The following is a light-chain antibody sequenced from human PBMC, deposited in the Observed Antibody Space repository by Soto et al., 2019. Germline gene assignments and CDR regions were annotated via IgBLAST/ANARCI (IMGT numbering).Light chain of an antibody. Sequence: EIVLTQSPATLSLSPGERATLSCRASQSVSSYLAWYPQKPGQAPRLLISGASSRATGIPARFSGSGSGTDFTLTISGLEPENFAVDYCQQYGNSRGTFGQGTKVDIK. CDR3: QQYGNSRGT. J-gene: IGKJ1*01. CDR2: GAS. V-gene: IGKV3-11*01. CDR1: QSVSSY.